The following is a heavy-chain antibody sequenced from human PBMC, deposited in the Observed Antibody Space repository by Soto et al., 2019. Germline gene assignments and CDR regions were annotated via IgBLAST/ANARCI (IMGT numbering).Heavy chain of an antibody. Sequence: SETLSLTCSVSGGSINSGDYYCSWIRQSPGKGLEGIGYIYYSGSTYYNPSLKSRSTISIDTSKNRFFLDVDCVTAADTAVYYCARLYTGYEAFDYWGQGTLVTVSS. CDR2: IYYSGST. V-gene: IGHV4-30-4*01. CDR3: ARLYTGYEAFDY. J-gene: IGHJ4*02. CDR1: GGSINSGDYY. D-gene: IGHD5-12*01.